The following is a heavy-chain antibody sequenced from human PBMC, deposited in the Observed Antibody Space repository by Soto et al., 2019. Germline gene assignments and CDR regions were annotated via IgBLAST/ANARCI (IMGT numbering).Heavy chain of an antibody. Sequence: EVQLVESGGGLVQPGGSLRLSCAASGFTFSSYSMNWVRQAPGKGLEGVSYISSSRSTIYYADSVKGRFTISRDNAKHSLYLQMNSLRDEDTAVYYWARNGCGGDCPNWFDPWGQGTLVTVSS. CDR3: ARNGCGGDCPNWFDP. V-gene: IGHV3-48*02. CDR2: ISSSRSTI. J-gene: IGHJ5*02. D-gene: IGHD2-21*02. CDR1: GFTFSSYS.